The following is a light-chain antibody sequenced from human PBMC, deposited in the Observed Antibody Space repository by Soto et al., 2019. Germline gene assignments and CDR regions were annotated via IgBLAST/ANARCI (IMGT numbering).Light chain of an antibody. V-gene: IGKV1-13*02. CDR2: DAS. Sequence: AIQLTQSPSSLSASVGDRVTITCRASQGISSALAWYQQEPGKAPKLLIYDASSLESGVPSRFSGSGSGTEFTLTISSLQPEDFATYYCQQLNSYTFTFGPGTKVDIQ. CDR3: QQLNSYTFT. CDR1: QGISSA. J-gene: IGKJ3*01.